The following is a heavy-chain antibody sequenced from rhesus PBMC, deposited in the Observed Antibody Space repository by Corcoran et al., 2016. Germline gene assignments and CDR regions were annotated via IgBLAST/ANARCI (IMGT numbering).Heavy chain of an antibody. CDR3: ARDRTTVGYFDY. D-gene: IGHD4-29*01. V-gene: IGHV4-127*01. Sequence: QVQLQESGPGVVKPSETLSLTCAVSGYSISSGYDWSWIRQPPGKGLEWIGYINGSSGSTNYNPSLKNRVTNSKDTSKDQFSLKLSSVTAADTAVYYCARDRTTVGYFDYWGQGVLVTVSS. CDR1: GYSISSGYD. CDR2: INGSSGST. J-gene: IGHJ4*01.